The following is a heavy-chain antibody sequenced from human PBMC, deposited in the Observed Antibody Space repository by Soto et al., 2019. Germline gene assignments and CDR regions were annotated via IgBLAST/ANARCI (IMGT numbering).Heavy chain of an antibody. V-gene: IGHV4-61*08. Sequence: QVQLQESGPGLVKPSETLSLTCTVSGGSVSSADYYWTWIRQSPVKGLEWIGHIFHTGSTNYNPSLKSRTDISLDTSKNQFSLTLTFVTAADTAVYYCARDRRGLQWGQREWFDPWGQGTLVTVSS. CDR1: GGSVSSADYY. J-gene: IGHJ5*02. D-gene: IGHD6-19*01. CDR2: IFHTGST. CDR3: ARDRRGLQWGQREWFDP.